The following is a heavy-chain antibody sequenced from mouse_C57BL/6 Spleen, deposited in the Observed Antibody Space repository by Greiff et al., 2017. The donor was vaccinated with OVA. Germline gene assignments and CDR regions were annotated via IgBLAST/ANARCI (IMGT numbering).Heavy chain of an antibody. V-gene: IGHV1-72*01. CDR3: ARYPFITTVVSDYYAMDY. Sequence: VKLQQPGAELVKPGASVKLSCKASGYTFTSYWMHWVKQRPGRGLEWIGRIDPNSGGTKYNEKFKSKATLTVDKPSSTAYMQLSSLTSEDSAVYYCARYPFITTVVSDYYAMDYWGQGTSVTVSS. D-gene: IGHD1-1*01. CDR1: GYTFTSYW. CDR2: IDPNSGGT. J-gene: IGHJ4*01.